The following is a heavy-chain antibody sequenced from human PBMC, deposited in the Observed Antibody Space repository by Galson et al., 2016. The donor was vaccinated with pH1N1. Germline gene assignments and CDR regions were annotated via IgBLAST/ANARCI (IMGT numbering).Heavy chain of an antibody. V-gene: IGHV5-51*01. CDR3: ARQDTSGFGVYHYGMDV. D-gene: IGHD3-22*01. CDR1: GYSFTNYW. J-gene: IGHJ6*02. CDR2: IYPSDSDT. Sequence: QSGAEVKKPGESLKISCKGSGYSFTNYWIAWVRQMPGKGLEWTGIIYPSDSDTRYSPSFQGQVTISADTSINTAYLQWSSLHASDTAVCYCARQDTSGFGVYHYGMDVWGQGTAVTVSS.